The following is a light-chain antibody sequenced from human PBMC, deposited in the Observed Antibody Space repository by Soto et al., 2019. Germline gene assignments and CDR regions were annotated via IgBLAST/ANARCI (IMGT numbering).Light chain of an antibody. J-gene: IGLJ3*02. V-gene: IGLV2-14*02. CDR3: SSHTSSIPPHWV. CDR2: EVS. Sequence: QSALTQPASVSGSPGQSITISCTGTSSDIGSYNLVSWYQQHPGKAPKLMIYEVSNRPSGVSNRFSCSKSGNTVSLTISGLQTEDEADYYCSSHTSSIPPHWVFGGGTKVTVL. CDR1: SSDIGSYNL.